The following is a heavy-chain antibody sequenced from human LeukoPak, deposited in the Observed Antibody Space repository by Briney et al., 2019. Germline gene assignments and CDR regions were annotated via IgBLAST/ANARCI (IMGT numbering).Heavy chain of an antibody. CDR2: INSDGSTT. CDR3: AKGYYDFWSGYFQIDY. CDR1: GFTFSSYW. V-gene: IGHV3-74*01. J-gene: IGHJ4*02. D-gene: IGHD3-3*01. Sequence: GGSLRLSCAASGFTFSSYWMHWVRQAPGKGLVWVSRINSDGSTTTYADSVTGRFTISRDNAKNTQYLQMNSLRAEDTAVYYCAKGYYDFWSGYFQIDYWGQGTLVTVSS.